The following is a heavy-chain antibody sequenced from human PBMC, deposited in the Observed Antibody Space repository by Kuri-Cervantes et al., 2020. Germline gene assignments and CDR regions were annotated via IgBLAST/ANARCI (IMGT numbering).Heavy chain of an antibody. V-gene: IGHV4-61*01. D-gene: IGHD1-26*01. CDR2: IYYSGST. CDR1: GGSVSSGSYY. CDR3: AREGISGSYGYYDY. J-gene: IGHJ4*02. Sequence: SETLSLTCTVSGGSVSSGSYYWSWIRQPPGKGLEWIGYIYYSGSTNYNPSLKSRVTISVDTSKNQFSLKLSSVTAADTAVYYCAREGISGSYGYYDYWGQGTLVTVSS.